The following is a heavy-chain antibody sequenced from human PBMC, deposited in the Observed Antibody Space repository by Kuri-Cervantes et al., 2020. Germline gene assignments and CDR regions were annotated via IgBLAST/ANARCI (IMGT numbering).Heavy chain of an antibody. Sequence: SQTLSLTSAVYGGSFSGYYWSWIRQPPGKGLEWIGEINHSGSTNYNPSLKSRVTIAVDTSKNQFSLKRSSVTAADTAVYYCARGMVRPAGGMDVWGQGTMVTVSS. J-gene: IGHJ3*01. CDR3: ARGMVRPAGGMDV. V-gene: IGHV4-34*01. CDR1: GGSFSGYY. D-gene: IGHD3-10*01. CDR2: INHSGST.